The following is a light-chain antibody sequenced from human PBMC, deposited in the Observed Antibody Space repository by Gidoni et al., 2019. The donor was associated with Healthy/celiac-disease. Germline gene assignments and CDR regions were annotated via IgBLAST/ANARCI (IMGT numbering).Light chain of an antibody. CDR1: SGSIASNY. V-gene: IGLV6-57*03. Sequence: NFMLIQPHPVSESPGQTVTISCTRSSGSIASNYVQWYQQRPGSAPTTVIYEDNQRPSGVPDRFSGSIDSSSNSASLTISGLKTEDEADYYCQSYDSFPWVFGGGTKLTVL. CDR2: EDN. CDR3: QSYDSFPWV. J-gene: IGLJ3*02.